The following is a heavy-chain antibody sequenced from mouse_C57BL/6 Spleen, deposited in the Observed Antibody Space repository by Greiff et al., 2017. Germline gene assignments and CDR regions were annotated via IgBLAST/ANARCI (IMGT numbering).Heavy chain of an antibody. CDR1: GYAFSSSW. Sequence: VQLQQSGPELVKPGASVKISCKASGYAFSSSWMNWVKQRPGKGLEWIGRIYPGDGDTNYNGKFKGQATLTADKSSSTAYMQLSSLTSEDSAVYFCARSDLVGAYWGQGTLVTVSA. V-gene: IGHV1-82*01. CDR3: ARSDLVGAY. CDR2: IYPGDGDT. J-gene: IGHJ3*01. D-gene: IGHD1-1*01.